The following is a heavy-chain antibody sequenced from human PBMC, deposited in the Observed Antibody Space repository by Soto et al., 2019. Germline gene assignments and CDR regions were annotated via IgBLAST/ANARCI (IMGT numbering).Heavy chain of an antibody. D-gene: IGHD2-15*01. J-gene: IGHJ5*02. V-gene: IGHV3-21*01. CDR2: ISSSSSYI. Sequence: PGGSLRLSCAASGFTFSSYSMNWVRQAPGKGLEWVSSISSSSSYIYYADSVKGRFTISRDNAKNSLYLQMNSLRAEDTAVYYCAGGAVVVDATPSWFDPWGQGTLVTVSS. CDR3: AGGAVVVDATPSWFDP. CDR1: GFTFSSYS.